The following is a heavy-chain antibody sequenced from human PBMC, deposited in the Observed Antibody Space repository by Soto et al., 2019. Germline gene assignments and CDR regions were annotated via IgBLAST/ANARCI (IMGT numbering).Heavy chain of an antibody. CDR2: IYYSGST. V-gene: IGHV4-59*01. D-gene: IGHD3-10*01. CDR1: GGSISSYY. J-gene: IGHJ5*02. Sequence: QVQLQESGPGLVKPSETLSLTCTVSGGSISSYYWSWIRQPPGKGLEWIGYIYYSGSTNYNPSLKSRVTLSVDTSKNQFPLKLSSVTAADTAVYYCARDISGGWFDPWGQGTLVTVSS. CDR3: ARDISGGWFDP.